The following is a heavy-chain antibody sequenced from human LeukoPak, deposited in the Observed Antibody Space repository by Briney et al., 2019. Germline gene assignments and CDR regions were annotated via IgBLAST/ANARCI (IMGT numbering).Heavy chain of an antibody. J-gene: IGHJ5*02. CDR3: AKEGVRFLESRGRFDP. V-gene: IGHV3-23*01. Sequence: QSGGSLRLSCAASGFTFSSYAMSWVRQAPGKGLEWVSAISGSGGSTYYADSVKGRFTISRDNSKNTLYLQMNSLRAEDTAVYYCAKEGVRFLESRGRFDPWGQGTLVTVSS. CDR2: ISGSGGST. CDR1: GFTFSSYA. D-gene: IGHD3-3*01.